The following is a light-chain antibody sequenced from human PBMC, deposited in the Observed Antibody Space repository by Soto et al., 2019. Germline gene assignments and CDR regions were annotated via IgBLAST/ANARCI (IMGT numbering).Light chain of an antibody. V-gene: IGKV1-5*01. Sequence: DIQMTQSPSTLSASVGDRVTTTCRASQSISSYLAWYQKKPGQAPKVLIWNASSLQRGVPSRFSGSGSGTEFTLTISSLQPDDFATYYCQQYNRFSTWTFGQGTKVDI. J-gene: IGKJ1*01. CDR1: QSISSY. CDR2: NAS. CDR3: QQYNRFSTWT.